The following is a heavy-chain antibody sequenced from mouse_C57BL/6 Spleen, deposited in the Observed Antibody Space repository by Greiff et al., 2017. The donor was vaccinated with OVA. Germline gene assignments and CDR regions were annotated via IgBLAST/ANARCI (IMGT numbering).Heavy chain of an antibody. Sequence: EVHLVESGGGLVKPGGSLKLSCAASGFTFSDYGMHWVRQAPEKGLEWVAYISRGSSTIYYADTVKGRFTITRDNAKNTLFLQMTSLRSEDTAMYYCARHDSYFDYWGQGTTLTVSS. CDR3: ARHDSYFDY. D-gene: IGHD2-4*01. V-gene: IGHV5-17*01. J-gene: IGHJ2*01. CDR2: ISRGSSTI. CDR1: GFTFSDYG.